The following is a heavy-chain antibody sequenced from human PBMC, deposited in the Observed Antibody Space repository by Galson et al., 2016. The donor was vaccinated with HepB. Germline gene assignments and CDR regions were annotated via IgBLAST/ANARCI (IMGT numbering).Heavy chain of an antibody. J-gene: IGHJ4*01. V-gene: IGHV4/OR15-8*02. D-gene: IGHD3-3*01. CDR3: ARHTSVSGTRGFDS. CDR1: GGSISTNW. CDR2: THHSGTT. Sequence: SETLSLTCVVSGGSISTNWWSWVRQPPGKGLEWIGETHHSGTTYFNPSLSSRVTISIDNSKNQSSLRLSSVTAADTAVYYCARHTSVSGTRGFDSWGQGTLVTVSS.